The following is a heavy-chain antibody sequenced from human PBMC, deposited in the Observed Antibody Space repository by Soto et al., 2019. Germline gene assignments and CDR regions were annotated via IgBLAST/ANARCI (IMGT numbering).Heavy chain of an antibody. D-gene: IGHD1-26*01. J-gene: IGHJ4*02. Sequence: GGSLRLSCAASGFTFSGYGMHWVRQAPGKGLEWVAVIWYDGSNKYYADSVKGRFTISRDNSKNTLYLQMNSLRAEDTAVYYCAREFGREGYFDYWGQGTLVTVSS. CDR2: IWYDGSNK. CDR3: AREFGREGYFDY. V-gene: IGHV3-33*01. CDR1: GFTFSGYG.